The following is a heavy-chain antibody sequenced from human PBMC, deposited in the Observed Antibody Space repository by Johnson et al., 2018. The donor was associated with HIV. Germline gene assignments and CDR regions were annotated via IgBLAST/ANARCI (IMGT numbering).Heavy chain of an antibody. CDR1: GFTVSCNY. CDR3: ANIAVVYAFDI. CDR2: SGSGGST. J-gene: IGHJ3*02. Sequence: VQLVESGGGVVQPGGSLRLSCAASGFTVSCNYLTWVRQAPGKGLEWVSAISGSGGSTYYADSVKGRFTISRDNSKNTLYLQMNSLRAEDTAVYYCANIAVVYAFDIWGQGTMVTVSS. V-gene: IGHV3-66*02. D-gene: IGHD6-19*01.